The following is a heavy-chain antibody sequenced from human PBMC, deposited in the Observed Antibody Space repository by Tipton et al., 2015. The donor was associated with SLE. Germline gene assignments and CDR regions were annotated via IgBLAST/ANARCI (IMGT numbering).Heavy chain of an antibody. CDR2: IYTSGST. V-gene: IGHV4-61*02. CDR1: GDSTSSGLYY. Sequence: TLSLTCTVSGDSTSSGLYYWSWIRQPAGKGLEWIGRIYTSGSTNYHTSLRSRVTLSLDTSKNQISLNLTSVTAADTALYFCARDQFATVGAFDLWGQGTMVTVSS. J-gene: IGHJ3*01. CDR3: ARDQFATVGAFDL. D-gene: IGHD1-14*01.